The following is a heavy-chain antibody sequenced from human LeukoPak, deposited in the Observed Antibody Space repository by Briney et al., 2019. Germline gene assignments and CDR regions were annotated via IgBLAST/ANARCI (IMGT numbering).Heavy chain of an antibody. V-gene: IGHV3-23*01. CDR3: AKDVTLTDAPRYFDY. D-gene: IGHD4/OR15-4a*01. Sequence: AGGSLRLSCAASGFTFSSNAMTWVRQAPGKGLEWVSAIGGSGGSTYFADSVQGRLTISRDNSKNTLYLQMNSLRAEDTAVYYCAKDVTLTDAPRYFDYWGQGTLVTVSS. CDR2: IGGSGGST. J-gene: IGHJ4*02. CDR1: GFTFSSNA.